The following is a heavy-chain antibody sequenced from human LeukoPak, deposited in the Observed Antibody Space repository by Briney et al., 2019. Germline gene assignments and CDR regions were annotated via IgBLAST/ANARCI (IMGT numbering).Heavy chain of an antibody. V-gene: IGHV4-59*01. CDR1: GGSINSYY. D-gene: IGHD1-7*01. Sequence: SETLSLTCTVSGGSINSYYWSWIRQPPGKGLEWIGYISYSGSTNYNPSLKSRVTISVDTSKNQFSLKLSSVTAADTAVYYCARGGGNYEGIDYWGQGTLVTVSS. J-gene: IGHJ4*02. CDR3: ARGGGNYEGIDY. CDR2: ISYSGST.